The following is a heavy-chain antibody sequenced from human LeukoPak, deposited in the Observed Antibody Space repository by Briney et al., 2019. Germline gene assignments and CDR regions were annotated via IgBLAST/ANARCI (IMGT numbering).Heavy chain of an antibody. CDR3: ARQGVNFYDSKVDV. CDR1: GGSISNYY. CDR2: IYYSGST. D-gene: IGHD3-22*01. Sequence: PSATLSLTCTVSGGSISNYYWSWILQPPGKGLEWIGYIYYSGSTNYNTSLKSRVTISVDTSKNQFSLKLSSVTAADTAVYYCARQGVNFYDSKVDVWGQGTTVTVSS. V-gene: IGHV4-59*08. J-gene: IGHJ6*02.